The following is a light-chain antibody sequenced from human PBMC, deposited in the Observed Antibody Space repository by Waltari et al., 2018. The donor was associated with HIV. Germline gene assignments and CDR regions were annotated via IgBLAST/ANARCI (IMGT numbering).Light chain of an antibody. V-gene: IGLV1-47*01. CDR1: SSNIGTNY. J-gene: IGLJ2*01. CDR3: AAWDDTLTVV. Sequence: QSVLTQPPSASGTPGQSVTISCSGTSSNIGTNYVYWSQQFPGTAPKLLVYRNNNRHSGVPDRFSGSKSGTSASLAIRGLRSDDEADYYCAAWDDTLTVVFGGGTKLTVL. CDR2: RNN.